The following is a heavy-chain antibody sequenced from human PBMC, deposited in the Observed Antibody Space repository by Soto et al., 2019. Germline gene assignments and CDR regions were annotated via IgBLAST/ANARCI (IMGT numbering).Heavy chain of an antibody. CDR3: AGEYEMWCCYPSPVDY. J-gene: IGHJ4*02. V-gene: IGHV3-11*01. CDR1: GYTFSDYY. D-gene: IGHD2-21*01. Sequence: QVQLVESGGGLVKRGGSLRLSCAASGYTFSDYYMSWIRQAPGKGLEWVSYIANSSTKIYYADSVKGRFTISRDNSKNSRYLGMNTRSAEETHVYYWAGEYEMWCCYPSPVDYWGQGTLVTVSS. CDR2: IANSSTKI.